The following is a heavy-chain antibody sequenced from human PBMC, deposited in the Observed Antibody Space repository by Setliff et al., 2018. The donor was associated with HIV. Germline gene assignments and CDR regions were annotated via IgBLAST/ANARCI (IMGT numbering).Heavy chain of an antibody. D-gene: IGHD3-3*01. CDR3: ARVPFTTGFDY. CDR1: GGSISDYY. Sequence: SETLSLTCTVSGGSISDYYWSWIRQPPGKGLEWIGYIDYSGSTKYDPSLKSRVTMSIDTSKNHFSLHLNSVTAADTAVYYCARVPFTTGFDYWGQGILVTVSS. CDR2: IDYSGST. V-gene: IGHV4-59*01. J-gene: IGHJ4*02.